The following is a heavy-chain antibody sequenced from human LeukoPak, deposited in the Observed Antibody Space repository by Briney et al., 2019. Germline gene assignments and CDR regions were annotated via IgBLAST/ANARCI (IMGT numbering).Heavy chain of an antibody. V-gene: IGHV4-39*07. J-gene: IGHJ6*03. CDR2: INHSGST. Sequence: PSETLSLTCTVSGGSISSSSYYWGWIRQPPGKGLEWIGEINHSGSTNYNPSLKSRVTISVDTSKNQFSLKLSSVTAADTAVYYCARCYGYSSGWYGGDYYYMDVWGKGTTVTVSS. CDR3: ARCYGYSSGWYGGDYYYMDV. D-gene: IGHD6-19*01. CDR1: GGSISSSSYY.